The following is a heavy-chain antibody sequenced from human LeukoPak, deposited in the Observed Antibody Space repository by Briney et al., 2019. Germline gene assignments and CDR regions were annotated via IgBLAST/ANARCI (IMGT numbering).Heavy chain of an antibody. CDR2: IYYSGST. D-gene: IGHD6-13*01. CDR3: ARSRQLASYYFDY. J-gene: IGHJ4*02. CDR1: GGSISSYY. V-gene: IGHV4-59*08. Sequence: SETLSLTCTVSGGSISSYYWSWIRQPPGKGLEWIGYIYYSGSTNYNPSLKSRVTLSVDTSKNQFSLNLISVTAADTAVYYCARSRQLASYYFDYWGQGTLATVSS.